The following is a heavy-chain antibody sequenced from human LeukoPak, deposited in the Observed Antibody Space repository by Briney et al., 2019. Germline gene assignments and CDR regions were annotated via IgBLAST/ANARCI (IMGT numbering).Heavy chain of an antibody. D-gene: IGHD3-10*01. Sequence: ASVKVSCKASGYTFTGYYMHWVRQAPGQGLEWMGWINPNSDGTNSAQKFQGRVTMTRDTSISTAYMELSRLRSDDTAVYYCAKALWGDYSDYWGQGTLVTVSS. CDR3: AKALWGDYSDY. CDR2: INPNSDGT. CDR1: GYTFTGYY. J-gene: IGHJ4*02. V-gene: IGHV1-2*02.